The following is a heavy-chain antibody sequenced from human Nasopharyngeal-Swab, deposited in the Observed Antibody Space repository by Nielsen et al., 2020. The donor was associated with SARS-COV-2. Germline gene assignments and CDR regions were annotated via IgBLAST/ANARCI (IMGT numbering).Heavy chain of an antibody. D-gene: IGHD3-16*02. CDR2: INAAGSNT. V-gene: IGHV3-74*01. Sequence: GGSLRLSCEASGFTFNTYWMHWVRQVPGKGLVWVSRINAAGSNTDYADSVEGRFTISRDNAKNTLYLQMNSLRVEDTAVYYCARPLYDYIWGTYRNNWFDNWGQGTLVTVSS. CDR3: ARPLYDYIWGTYRNNWFDN. CDR1: GFTFNTYW. J-gene: IGHJ5*02.